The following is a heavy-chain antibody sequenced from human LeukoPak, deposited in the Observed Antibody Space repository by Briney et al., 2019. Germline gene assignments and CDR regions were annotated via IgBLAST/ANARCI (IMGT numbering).Heavy chain of an antibody. CDR3: ARDSSGYYRIFDY. CDR1: GGSISSYY. J-gene: IGHJ4*02. V-gene: IGHV4-59*01. Sequence: SETLSLTCTVSGGSISSYYWSWIRQPPGKGPEWIGYIYYSGSTNYNPSLKSRVTISVDTSKNQFSLKLSSVTAADTAVYYCARDSSGYYRIFDYWGQGTLVTVSS. D-gene: IGHD3-22*01. CDR2: IYYSGST.